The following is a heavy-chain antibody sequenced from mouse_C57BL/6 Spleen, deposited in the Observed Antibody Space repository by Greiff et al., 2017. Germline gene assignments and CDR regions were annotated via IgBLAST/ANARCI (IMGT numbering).Heavy chain of an antibody. CDR2: INPNNGGT. V-gene: IGHV1-22*01. J-gene: IGHJ1*03. CDR1: GYTFTDYN. Sequence: VQLKQSGPELVKPGASVKMSCKASGYTFTDYNMHWVKQSHGKSLEWIGYINPNNGGTSYNQKFKGKATLTVNKSSITAYMELRSLTSEESAVYYCADNYGSGDWYFDVWGTGTTVTVSS. D-gene: IGHD1-1*01. CDR3: ADNYGSGDWYFDV.